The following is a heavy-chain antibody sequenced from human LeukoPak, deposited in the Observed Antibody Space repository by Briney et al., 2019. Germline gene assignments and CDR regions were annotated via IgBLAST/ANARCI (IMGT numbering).Heavy chain of an antibody. CDR1: GFTFSSYW. J-gene: IGHJ5*02. Sequence: GGSLRLSCVASGFTFSSYWMSWVRQAPGKGLEWVAKIKQDGSEKYYVDSVKGRFTISRDNAKNSLYLQMNSLRAEDTAVYYCARTVRGRYYDSSGYPDHWGQGTLVTVSS. D-gene: IGHD3-22*01. V-gene: IGHV3-7*01. CDR2: IKQDGSEK. CDR3: ARTVRGRYYDSSGYPDH.